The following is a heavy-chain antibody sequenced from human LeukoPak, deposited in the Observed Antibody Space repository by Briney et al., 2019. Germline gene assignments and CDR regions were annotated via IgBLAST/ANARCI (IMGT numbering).Heavy chain of an antibody. CDR3: TTSSTSFHRDY. D-gene: IGHD2-2*01. CDR2: IKSKTDGGTT. V-gene: IGHV3-15*01. CDR1: GFTFSSYE. J-gene: IGHJ4*02. Sequence: GGSLRLSCAASGFTFSSYEMSWVRQAPGKGLEWVGRIKSKTDGGTTDYAAPVKGRFTISRDDSKNTLYLQMNSLKTEDTAVYYCTTSSTSFHRDYWGQGTLATVSS.